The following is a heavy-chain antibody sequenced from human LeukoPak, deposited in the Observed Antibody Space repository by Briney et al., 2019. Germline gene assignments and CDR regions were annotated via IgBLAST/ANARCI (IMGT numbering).Heavy chain of an antibody. D-gene: IGHD5-12*01. CDR3: AKIGKLEYSGYDRYYFDY. CDR2: IRYDGSQK. Sequence: GGSLSLSCAASRFIFSDYGMHWVRQAPGKGVEWVAFIRYDGSQKYYANSVKGRFTISRDDSRNTIYLQMNSLRVEDTAVYYCAKIGKLEYSGYDRYYFDYWGQGTLVTVSS. V-gene: IGHV3-30*02. J-gene: IGHJ4*02. CDR1: RFIFSDYG.